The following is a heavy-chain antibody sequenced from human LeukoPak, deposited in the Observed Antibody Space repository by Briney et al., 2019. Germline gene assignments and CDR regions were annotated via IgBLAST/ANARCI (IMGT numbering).Heavy chain of an antibody. V-gene: IGHV4-59*01. CDR2: IYYSGST. D-gene: IGHD1-7*01. CDR1: GGSISSYY. Sequence: SETLSLTCTVSGGSISSYYWSWIRQPPGKGLEWIGYIYYSGSTNYNPSLKSRVTISVDTSKNQFSLKLSSVTAADTAVYYCARDRITGTTWYYYYGMDVWGQGTTVTVSS. J-gene: IGHJ6*02. CDR3: ARDRITGTTWYYYYGMDV.